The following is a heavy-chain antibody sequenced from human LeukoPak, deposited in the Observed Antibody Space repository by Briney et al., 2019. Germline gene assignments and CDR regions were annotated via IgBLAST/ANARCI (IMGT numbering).Heavy chain of an antibody. CDR2: IGYDGSKT. D-gene: IGHD3-9*01. J-gene: IGHJ4*02. V-gene: IGHV3-30*02. CDR3: AKAAYILTGYYHFDY. Sequence: GGSLRLSCAASGFVFSIHSMHWVRQAPGKGLEWVAFIGYDGSKTLTADSVRGRFTISRDNSKNTLHLQMNSLRPEDTALYYCAKAAYILTGYYHFDYWGQGTLVTVSS. CDR1: GFVFSIHS.